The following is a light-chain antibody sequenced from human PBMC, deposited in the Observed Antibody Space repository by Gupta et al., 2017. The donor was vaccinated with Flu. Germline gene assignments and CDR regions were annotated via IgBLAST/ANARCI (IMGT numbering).Light chain of an antibody. CDR2: GNT. Sequence: SVLTPPPAASGASGQRFTISCTGSSSNIGAHYNIHWYQQLPGAVPKLLIYGNTNRPSGVPDRFSASKSGTSASLAIAGLQTEDEADYYFQAYDNTRSGWVFGGGTKLTVL. CDR3: QAYDNTRSGWV. J-gene: IGLJ3*02. CDR1: SSNIGAHYN. V-gene: IGLV1-40*01.